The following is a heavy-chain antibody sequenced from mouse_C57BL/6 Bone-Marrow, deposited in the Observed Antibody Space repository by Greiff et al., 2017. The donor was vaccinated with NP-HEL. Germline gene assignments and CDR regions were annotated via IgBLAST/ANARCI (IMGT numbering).Heavy chain of an antibody. V-gene: IGHV5-4*03. J-gene: IGHJ4*01. CDR1: GFTFSSYA. Sequence: EVMLVESGGGLVKPGGSLKLSCAASGFTFSSYAMSWVRQTPEKRLEWVATISDGGSYTYYPDNVKGRFTISRDNAKNNLYLQMSHLKSEDTAMYYWARATSWFYAMDYWGQGTAVTVSS. CDR2: ISDGGSYT. CDR3: ARATSWFYAMDY. D-gene: IGHD1-1*01.